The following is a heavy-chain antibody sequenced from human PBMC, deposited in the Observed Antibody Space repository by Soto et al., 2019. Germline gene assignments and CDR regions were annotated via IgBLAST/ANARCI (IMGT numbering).Heavy chain of an antibody. CDR2: ISGSGGST. Sequence: PVGSLRLSCAASGFTFSSYAMSWVRQAPGKGLEWVSAISGSGGSTYYADSVKGRFTISRDNSKNTLYLQMNSLRAEDTAVYYCAKPLYIGYSYGYIGPGLDYWGQGTLVTVSS. D-gene: IGHD5-18*01. J-gene: IGHJ4*02. V-gene: IGHV3-23*01. CDR3: AKPLYIGYSYGYIGPGLDY. CDR1: GFTFSSYA.